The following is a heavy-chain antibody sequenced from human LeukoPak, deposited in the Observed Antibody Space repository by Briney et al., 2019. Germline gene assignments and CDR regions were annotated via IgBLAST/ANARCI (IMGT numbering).Heavy chain of an antibody. D-gene: IGHD6-19*01. CDR1: GYAFTSYY. Sequence: ASVKVSCKASGYAFTSYYMHWVRQAPGQGLEWMGIINPSGGSTSYAQKFQGRVTMTRDMSTSTVYMELGSLRSEDTAVYYCARDSGWYGRGAFDIWGQGTMVTVSS. CDR2: INPSGGST. V-gene: IGHV1-46*01. J-gene: IGHJ3*02. CDR3: ARDSGWYGRGAFDI.